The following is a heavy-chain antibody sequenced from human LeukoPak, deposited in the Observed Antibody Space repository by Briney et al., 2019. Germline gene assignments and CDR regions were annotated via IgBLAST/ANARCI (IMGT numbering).Heavy chain of an antibody. Sequence: SETLSLTCTVSGGSISSYYWSWIRLPPGKGLEWIGYIYYSGITNYNPSLKSRVTISVDTSKNQFSLKLTSVTAADTAVYYCARQNYDSSPYYYSYYMDVWGKGTTVTVSS. CDR2: IYYSGIT. V-gene: IGHV4-59*01. D-gene: IGHD3-22*01. J-gene: IGHJ6*03. CDR3: ARQNYDSSPYYYSYYMDV. CDR1: GGSISSYY.